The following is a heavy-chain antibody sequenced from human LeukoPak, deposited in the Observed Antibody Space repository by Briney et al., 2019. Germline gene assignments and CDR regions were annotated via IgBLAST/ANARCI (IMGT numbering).Heavy chain of an antibody. CDR1: GVTFSSYA. CDR3: ARDPQRGMDV. Sequence: SVKVSCKASGVTFSSYAISWVRQAPGPGLEWMGRIIPILGIANYAQKFQGRVTITADKSTTTAYMELSSLRSEDAAVYYCARDPQRGMDVWGQGTTVTVSS. V-gene: IGHV1-69*04. J-gene: IGHJ6*02. CDR2: IIPILGIA. D-gene: IGHD2-2*01.